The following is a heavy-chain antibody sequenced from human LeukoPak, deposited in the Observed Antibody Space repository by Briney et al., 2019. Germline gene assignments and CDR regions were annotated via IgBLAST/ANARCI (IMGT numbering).Heavy chain of an antibody. D-gene: IGHD3-22*01. CDR1: GFTLSSYD. V-gene: IGHV3-23*01. CDR2: ISGSGGTT. Sequence: PGGSLRLSCAASGFTLSSYDMSWVRQAPGKGPEWVSGISGSGGTTYYADSVKGRFTISRDNSKNTLYLQMNSLRAEDTAVYYCAKLLHYDSSGYFETDAFDIWGQGTMVTVSS. J-gene: IGHJ3*02. CDR3: AKLLHYDSSGYFETDAFDI.